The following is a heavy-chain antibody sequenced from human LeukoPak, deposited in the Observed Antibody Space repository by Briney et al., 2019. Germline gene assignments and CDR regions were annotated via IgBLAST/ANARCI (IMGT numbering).Heavy chain of an antibody. CDR2: IIPILGIA. CDR1: GGTFSSYA. J-gene: IGHJ4*02. CDR3: ARDHHYYDSSGYYYYFDY. V-gene: IGHV1-69*04. Sequence: ASVKVSCKASGGTFSSYAISWVRQAPGQGLEWMGRIIPILGIANYAQKFQGRVTIAADESTSTAYMELSSLRSEDTAVYYCARDHHYYDSSGYYYYFDYWGQGTLVTVSS. D-gene: IGHD3-22*01.